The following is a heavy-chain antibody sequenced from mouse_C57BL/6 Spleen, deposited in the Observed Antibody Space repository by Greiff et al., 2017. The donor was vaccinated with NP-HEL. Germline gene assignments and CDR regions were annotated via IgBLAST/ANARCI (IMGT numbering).Heavy chain of an antibody. CDR1: GYTFTDYY. CDR3: ASYGLLLYAMDY. V-gene: IGHV1-26*01. CDR2: INPNNGGT. Sequence: VQLQQSGPELVKPGASVKISCKASGYTFTDYYMNWVKQSHGKSLEWIGDINPNNGGTSYNQKFKGKATLTVDKSSSTAYMELRSLTSEDSAVYYCASYGLLLYAMDYWGQGTSVTVSS. J-gene: IGHJ4*01. D-gene: IGHD2-3*01.